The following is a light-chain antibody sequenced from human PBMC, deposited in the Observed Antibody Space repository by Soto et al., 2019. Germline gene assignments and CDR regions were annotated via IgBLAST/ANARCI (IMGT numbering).Light chain of an antibody. Sequence: EIVLTQSPATLSLSPGERATLSCRASQSVSSYLAWYQQKPGQAPRLLIYDASNRATGIPARFGGSGSGTDFTLTISSLEPEDFAVYYCQQYGSSGTFGQGTKVDI. J-gene: IGKJ1*01. CDR2: DAS. CDR1: QSVSSY. CDR3: QQYGSSGT. V-gene: IGKV3-11*01.